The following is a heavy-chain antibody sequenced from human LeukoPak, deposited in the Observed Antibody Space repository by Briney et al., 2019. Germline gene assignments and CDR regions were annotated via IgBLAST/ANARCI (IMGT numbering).Heavy chain of an antibody. Sequence: SETLSLTCTVSGGSISSYFWSWIRQPPGKGLEWIGYIYYSGSTNYNPSLKSQVTISVDTSKNQFSLKLSSVTAADTAVYYCARDSGWVDYWGQGTLVTVSS. CDR1: GGSISSYF. CDR3: ARDSGWVDY. V-gene: IGHV4-59*01. J-gene: IGHJ4*02. CDR2: IYYSGST. D-gene: IGHD6-19*01.